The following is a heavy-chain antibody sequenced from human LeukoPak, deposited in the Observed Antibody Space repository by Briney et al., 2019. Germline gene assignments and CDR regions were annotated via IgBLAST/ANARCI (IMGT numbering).Heavy chain of an antibody. J-gene: IGHJ5*02. CDR3: AKDPRGYSYGHHNWFDP. D-gene: IGHD5-18*01. Sequence: GGSLRFSCAASGFTFSSYAMSWVRQAPGKGLEWVSAISGSGGSTYYADSVKGRFTISRDNSKNTLYLQMNSLRAEDTAVYYCAKDPRGYSYGHHNWFDPWGQGTLVTVSS. V-gene: IGHV3-23*01. CDR1: GFTFSSYA. CDR2: ISGSGGST.